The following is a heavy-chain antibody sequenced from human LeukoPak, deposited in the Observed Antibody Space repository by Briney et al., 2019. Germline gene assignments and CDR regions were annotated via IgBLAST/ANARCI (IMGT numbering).Heavy chain of an antibody. Sequence: GRSLRLSCAASGFTFSSYAMHWVRQAPGKGLEWVAVISYDGSNKYYADSVKGRFTISRDNSKNTLYLQMNSLRAEDTAVYYCARDPDVLRYFDSFDYWGQGTLVTVSS. CDR2: ISYDGSNK. D-gene: IGHD3-9*01. V-gene: IGHV3-30-3*01. J-gene: IGHJ4*02. CDR1: GFTFSSYA. CDR3: ARDPDVLRYFDSFDY.